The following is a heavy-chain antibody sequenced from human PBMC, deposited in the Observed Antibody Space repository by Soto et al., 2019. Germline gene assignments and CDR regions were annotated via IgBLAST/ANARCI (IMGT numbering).Heavy chain of an antibody. CDR3: ARSRYYGSGRTGYYYGMDV. CDR2: IGTAGDT. CDR1: GFTFSSYD. J-gene: IGHJ6*02. Sequence: PGGSLRLSCAASGFTFSSYDMHWVRQATGKGLEWVSAIGTAGDTYYPGSVKGRFTISRENAKNSLYLHMNSLRAGDTAVYYCARSRYYGSGRTGYYYGMDVWVQGTTVTVSS. D-gene: IGHD3-10*01. V-gene: IGHV3-13*01.